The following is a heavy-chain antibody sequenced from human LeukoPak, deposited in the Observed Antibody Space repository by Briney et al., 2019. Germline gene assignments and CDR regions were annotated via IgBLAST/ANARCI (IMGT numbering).Heavy chain of an antibody. CDR1: GGSISSGDYY. J-gene: IGHJ3*02. D-gene: IGHD3-22*01. CDR3: ARGHDSSGDAFDI. Sequence: SQTLSLTCTVSGGSISSGDYYWSWIRQPPGKGLEWIGYIYYSGSTYYNPSLKSRVTISVDTSKNQFSLKLSSMTAADTAVYYCARGHDSSGDAFDIWGQGTMVTVSS. V-gene: IGHV4-30-4*01. CDR2: IYYSGST.